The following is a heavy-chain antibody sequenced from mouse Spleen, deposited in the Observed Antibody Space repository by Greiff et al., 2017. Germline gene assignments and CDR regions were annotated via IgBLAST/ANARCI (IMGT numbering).Heavy chain of an antibody. J-gene: IGHJ2*01. Sequence: VKLQESGAELARPGASVKMSCKASGYTFTSYTMHWVKQRPGQGLEWIGYINPSSGYTKYNQKFKDKATLTADKSSSTAYMQLSSLTSEDSAVYYCARGVTGTAFDYWGQGTTLTVSS. CDR2: INPSSGYT. CDR3: ARGVTGTAFDY. V-gene: IGHV1-4*01. D-gene: IGHD4-1*01. CDR1: GYTFTSYT.